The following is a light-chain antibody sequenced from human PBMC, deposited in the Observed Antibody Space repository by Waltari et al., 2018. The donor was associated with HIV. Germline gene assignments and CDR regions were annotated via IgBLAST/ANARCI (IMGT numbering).Light chain of an antibody. J-gene: IGKJ1*01. V-gene: IGKV2-30*01. CDR1: QNLVFSDGDTY. CDR3: MQVLETPGT. Sequence: DVVMTQSPLSLPVTLGQPASISCRSSQNLVFSDGDTYLHWFQQRPGQSPRRLIYKVSNRDSGVPDRFSGSASGTDFTLQISRVEAEDVGVYYCMQVLETPGTFGQGTKVEIK. CDR2: KVS.